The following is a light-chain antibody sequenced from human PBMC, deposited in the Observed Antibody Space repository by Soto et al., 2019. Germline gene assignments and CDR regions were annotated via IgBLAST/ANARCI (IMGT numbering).Light chain of an antibody. CDR1: SGHSSYA. Sequence: QSVLTQSPSASASLGASVKLTCTLSSGHSSYAIAWHQQQPEKGPRYLMKLSSDDSHSKGDGIPDRFSGSSSGAERYLTISSLQSEDEADYYCQTWDTGARVVFGGGTQVTVL. J-gene: IGLJ2*01. V-gene: IGLV4-69*01. CDR3: QTWDTGARVV. CDR2: LSSDDSH.